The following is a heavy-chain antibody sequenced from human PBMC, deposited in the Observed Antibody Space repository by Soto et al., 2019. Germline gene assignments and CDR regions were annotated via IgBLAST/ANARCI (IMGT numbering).Heavy chain of an antibody. CDR3: ATESGSTYGYFDY. J-gene: IGHJ4*02. V-gene: IGHV4-30-4*01. D-gene: IGHD5-18*01. Sequence: PLSLTGTDAGGSVTSDEDDWSWIRQSPGKGLEWIGYISNSGSTGYNPSLKTRLSMSVDRSKNQFTMRLTSVTAADTAVYFCATESGSTYGYFDYWGQGTQLTVSS. CDR1: GGSVTSDEDD. CDR2: ISNSGST.